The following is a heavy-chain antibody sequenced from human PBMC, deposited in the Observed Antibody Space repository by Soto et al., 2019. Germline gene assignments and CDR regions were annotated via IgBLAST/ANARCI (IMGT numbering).Heavy chain of an antibody. Sequence: PSETLSLTCTVSCGSISSYYWSWIRQPPGKGLEWIGYIYYSGSTNYNPSLKSRVTISVDTSKNQFSLKLSSVTAADTAVYYCARVSTGDYYYGMDVWGQGTTVTVSS. V-gene: IGHV4-59*01. CDR3: ARVSTGDYYYGMDV. CDR1: CGSISSYY. CDR2: IYYSGST. D-gene: IGHD2-2*01. J-gene: IGHJ6*02.